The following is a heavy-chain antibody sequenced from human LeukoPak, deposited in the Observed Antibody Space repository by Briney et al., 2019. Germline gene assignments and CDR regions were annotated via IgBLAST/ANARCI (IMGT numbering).Heavy chain of an antibody. D-gene: IGHD6-13*01. CDR3: ASSSSWYFSTVFDY. Sequence: PGGSLRLSCAASEFTFSSYSMNWVRQAPGKGLEWVSAISGSGGSTYYADSVKGRFTISRDNSKNTLYLQMNSLRAEDTAVYYCASSSSWYFSTVFDYWGQGTLVTVSS. CDR1: EFTFSSYS. V-gene: IGHV3-23*01. J-gene: IGHJ4*02. CDR2: ISGSGGST.